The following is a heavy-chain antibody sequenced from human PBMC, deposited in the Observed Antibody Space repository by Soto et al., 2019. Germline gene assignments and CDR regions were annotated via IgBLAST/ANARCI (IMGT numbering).Heavy chain of an antibody. V-gene: IGHV1-18*01. CDR3: AREGIVVVPAASPEYYYYGMDV. Sequence: QVQLLQSGAEVKKPGASVKVSCKASGYTFTRYGISWVRQAPGQGLEWMGWISAYNGNTNYAQKLQGRVTMTTDTSTSTDYMELRSLSSDDTAVYYCAREGIVVVPAASPEYYYYGMDVWGQVTPVTVSS. D-gene: IGHD2-2*01. J-gene: IGHJ6*02. CDR1: GYTFTRYG. CDR2: ISAYNGNT.